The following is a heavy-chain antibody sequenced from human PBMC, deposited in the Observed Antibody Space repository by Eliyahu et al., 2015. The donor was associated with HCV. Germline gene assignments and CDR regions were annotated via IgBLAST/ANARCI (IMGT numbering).Heavy chain of an antibody. J-gene: IGHJ4*02. CDR2: IRSKTYGATT. V-gene: IGHV3-49*03. Sequence: EVQLVESGGDLVQPGRSLRLSCTASGFTFGDYAMXWFRQAPGKGLGXLGVIRSKTYGATTEYAASVKGRFTISRDDSKSIAYLQMNSLRTEDTALYYCTRDRGLDGYDYWGQGTLVTVSS. CDR1: GFTFGDYA. D-gene: IGHD6-25*01. CDR3: TRDRGLDGYDY.